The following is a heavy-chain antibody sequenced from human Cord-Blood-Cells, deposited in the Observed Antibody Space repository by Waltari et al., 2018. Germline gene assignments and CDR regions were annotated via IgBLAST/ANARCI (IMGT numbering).Heavy chain of an antibody. CDR3: ARHLSGSYWFDP. J-gene: IGHJ5*02. CDR2: INHSGST. CDR1: GGSFSGYY. Sequence: QVQLQQWGAGLLKPSETLSLTCAVYGGSFSGYYWSWIRQPPGKGLEGIGEINHSGSTNYNPARKSRVTISVDTSKNQFSLKLSSVTAADTAVYYCARHLSGSYWFDPWGQGTLVTVSS. V-gene: IGHV4-34*01. D-gene: IGHD1-26*01.